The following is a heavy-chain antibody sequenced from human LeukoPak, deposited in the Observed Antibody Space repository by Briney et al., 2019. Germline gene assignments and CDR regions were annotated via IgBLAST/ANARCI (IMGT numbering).Heavy chain of an antibody. CDR3: AKESRFLEDF. V-gene: IGHV3-7*01. Sequence: GGSLRLSCAASGFTFTTYTMNWVRQAPGKGLEWVATIKEDGSEKYYVDSVKGRFTISRDNAKNSLYLQMNSLRAEDTAVYYCAKESRFLEDFWGQGTLVTVSS. D-gene: IGHD3-3*01. CDR1: GFTFTTYT. J-gene: IGHJ4*02. CDR2: IKEDGSEK.